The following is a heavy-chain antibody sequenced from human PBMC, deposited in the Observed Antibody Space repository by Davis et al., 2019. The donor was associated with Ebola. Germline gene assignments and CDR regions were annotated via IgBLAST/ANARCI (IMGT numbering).Heavy chain of an antibody. D-gene: IGHD2-15*01. J-gene: IGHJ6*02. CDR1: GFSFSKYA. V-gene: IGHV3-11*06. CDR3: ARDSAATLLGYYGMDV. Sequence: GGSLRLSCATSGFSFSKYAMSWVRQAPGKGLEWVSYISSSSSYTNYADSVKGRFTISRDNAKNSLYLQMNSLRAEDTAVYYCARDSAATLLGYYGMDVWGQGTTVTVSS. CDR2: ISSSSSYT.